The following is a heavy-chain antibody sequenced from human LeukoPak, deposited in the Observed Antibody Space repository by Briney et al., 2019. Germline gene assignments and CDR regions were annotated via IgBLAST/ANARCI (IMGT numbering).Heavy chain of an antibody. Sequence: SVKVSCKASGGTFSSYAISWVRQAPGRGLEWMGGIIPIFGTANYAQKFQGRVTITTDESTSTAYMELSSLRSEDTAVYYCARSQNYYDSSGPFDYWGQGTLVTVSS. D-gene: IGHD3-22*01. J-gene: IGHJ4*02. CDR3: ARSQNYYDSSGPFDY. CDR2: IIPIFGTA. CDR1: GGTFSSYA. V-gene: IGHV1-69*05.